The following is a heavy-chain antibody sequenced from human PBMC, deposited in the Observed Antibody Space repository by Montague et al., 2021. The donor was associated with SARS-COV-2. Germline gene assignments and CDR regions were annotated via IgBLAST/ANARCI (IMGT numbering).Heavy chain of an antibody. Sequence: PALVKPTQTLTLTCTFSGFSLSTSGMCMTWIRQPPGKALEWLARIDWDGDKYYNTSLKSRLTISKDTSKNLVVLTMTNMDPVDTATYYCARGPSDTYYYNGMDIWGRGTTGTVSS. CDR1: GFSLSTSGMC. J-gene: IGHJ6*02. CDR3: ARGPSDTYYYNGMDI. CDR2: IDWDGDK. V-gene: IGHV2-70*11.